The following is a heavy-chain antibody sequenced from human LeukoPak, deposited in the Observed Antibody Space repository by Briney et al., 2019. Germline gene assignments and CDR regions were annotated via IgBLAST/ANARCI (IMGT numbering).Heavy chain of an antibody. V-gene: IGHV3-33*01. CDR3: ARDNFAGDSSGYIDY. CDR2: IWFDGSNQ. Sequence: GGSLRLSCAASGFIFSNYGMHWVRQAPGKGLEWVAVIWFDGSNQYHADAVKGRFTISRDNSKNTLYLQMSSLRAEDTALYYCARDNFAGDSSGYIDYWGQGTLVTVSS. CDR1: GFIFSNYG. D-gene: IGHD3-22*01. J-gene: IGHJ4*02.